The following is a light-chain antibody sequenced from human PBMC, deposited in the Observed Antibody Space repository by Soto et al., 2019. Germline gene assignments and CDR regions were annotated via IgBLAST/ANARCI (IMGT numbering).Light chain of an antibody. CDR1: SSDVGSYNL. V-gene: IGLV2-14*02. Sequence: QSVLTQPASVSGSPGQSITISCTGTSSDVGSYNLVSWYQQHPGKAPKLMIYEVSNRPSGVSNRFSASKSGNTASLTISGLQAEDEADYYCSSYTSSSTLVFGGGTKVTVL. CDR3: SSYTSSSTLV. CDR2: EVS. J-gene: IGLJ3*02.